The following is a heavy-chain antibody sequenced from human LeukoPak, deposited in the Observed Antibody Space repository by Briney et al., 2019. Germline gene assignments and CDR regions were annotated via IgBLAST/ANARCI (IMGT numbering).Heavy chain of an antibody. CDR2: ISGSGGST. D-gene: IGHD3-22*01. V-gene: IGHV3-23*01. CDR3: AKGSGHYYDSSGYFGY. Sequence: GGSLRLSCAASGFTFSSYAMNWVRQAPGKGLEWVSAISGSGGSTYYADSVKGRFTISRDNSKNTLYLQMNSLRVEDTAIYYCAKGSGHYYDSSGYFGYWGQGTLVTVSS. CDR1: GFTFSSYA. J-gene: IGHJ4*02.